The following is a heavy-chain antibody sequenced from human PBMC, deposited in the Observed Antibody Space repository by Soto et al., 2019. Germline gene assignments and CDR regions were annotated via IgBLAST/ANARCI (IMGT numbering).Heavy chain of an antibody. D-gene: IGHD3-16*01. CDR2: IYYSGST. CDR3: ARDRRGGYFVY. J-gene: IGHJ4*02. CDR1: GGSVSSGSYY. Sequence: QVQLQESGPGLVKPSETLSLTCTVSGGSVSSGSYYWSWIRQPPGKGLEWIGYIYYSGSTNYNPSLKSRVTTSVVTSKNQFSLKLSSVTAADTAVYYCARDRRGGYFVYWGQGTLVTVSS. V-gene: IGHV4-61*01.